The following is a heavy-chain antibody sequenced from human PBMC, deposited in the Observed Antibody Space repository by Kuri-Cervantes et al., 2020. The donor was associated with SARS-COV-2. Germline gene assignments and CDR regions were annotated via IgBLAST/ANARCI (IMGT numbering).Heavy chain of an antibody. J-gene: IGHJ5*02. CDR2: IYYSGVT. CDR3: ATHPKELRIVVVNWFDP. D-gene: IGHD3-22*01. V-gene: IGHV4-39*01. CDR1: GGSIISSDYY. Sequence: SETLSLTCTVSGGSIISSDYYWAWVRQSPGKGLEWIGTIYYSGVTYYSPSLKSRVTISVDTSKNQFSLNLRSVTVADTGVYYCATHPKELRIVVVNWFDPWGQGTLVTVSS.